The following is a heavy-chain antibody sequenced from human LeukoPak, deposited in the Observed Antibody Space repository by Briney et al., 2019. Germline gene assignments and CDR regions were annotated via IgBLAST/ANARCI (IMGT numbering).Heavy chain of an antibody. Sequence: GGSLRLSCAGSGFTFSSYAMSWVHQAPGKGLEWVSAISAGGGSTYYADSVKGRFTISRDNSKNTMYLQMNSLRAEDTAVYYCAKGGTIGDGITIFGVAMDVWGQGTTVTVSS. D-gene: IGHD3-3*01. V-gene: IGHV3-23*01. CDR1: GFTFSSYA. J-gene: IGHJ6*02. CDR3: AKGGTIGDGITIFGVAMDV. CDR2: ISAGGGST.